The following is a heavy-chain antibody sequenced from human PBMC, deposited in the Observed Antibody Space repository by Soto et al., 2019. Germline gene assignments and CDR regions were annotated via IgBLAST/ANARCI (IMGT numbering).Heavy chain of an antibody. V-gene: IGHV1-69*13. CDR2: IIPIFGTA. CDR3: ARGYDIVVVPAAIAYYGMDV. Sequence: GPPVKVSCKASGGTFSSYAISWVRQAPGQGLEWMGGIIPIFGTANYAQKFQGRVTITADESTSTAYMELSSLRSEDTAVYYCARGYDIVVVPAAIAYYGMDVWGQGTTDTVSS. J-gene: IGHJ6*02. CDR1: GGTFSSYA. D-gene: IGHD2-2*01.